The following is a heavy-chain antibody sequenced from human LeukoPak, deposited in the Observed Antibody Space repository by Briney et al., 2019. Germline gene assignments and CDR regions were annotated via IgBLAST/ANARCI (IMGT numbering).Heavy chain of an antibody. V-gene: IGHV4-59*01. CDR3: ARLYGDSPRADY. CDR2: IYYSGST. D-gene: IGHD4-17*01. Sequence: GSLRLSCAASGFTFNTYGMHWVRQPPGKGLEWIGSIYYSGSTNYNPSLKSRVTISVDTSKNQFSLKLSSVTAADTAVYYCARLYGDSPRADYWGQGTLVTVSS. J-gene: IGHJ4*02. CDR1: GFTFNTYG.